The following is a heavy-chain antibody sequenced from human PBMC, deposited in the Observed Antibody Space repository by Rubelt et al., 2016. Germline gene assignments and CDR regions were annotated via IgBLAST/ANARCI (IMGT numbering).Heavy chain of an antibody. V-gene: IGHV1-24*01. CDR2: FDPEDGET. CDR3: RGIWGSYIDY. Sequence: QVQLVQSGAEVKKPGASVKVSCKVSGYTLTELSMHWVRQAPGKGLEWMGGFDPEDGETIYAKKFQGRLTMTEDTSTDTADMGLSSLRSEDTAVYYCRGIWGSYIDYWGQGTLVTVSS. CDR1: GYTLTELS. D-gene: IGHD3-16*01. J-gene: IGHJ4*02.